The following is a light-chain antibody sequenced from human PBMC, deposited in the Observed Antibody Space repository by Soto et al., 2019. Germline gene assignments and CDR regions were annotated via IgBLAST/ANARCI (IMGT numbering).Light chain of an antibody. CDR3: QQGSNWPRGD. CDR2: DAS. J-gene: IGKJ4*01. Sequence: EIVLTQSPATLSLSPGERATLSCRASQSVSSYLAWYQQKPGQAPRLLIYDASNRATGIPARFSGSGSGTDFTLTISSLEPEDFGIYYCQQGSNWPRGDFGGGTKVEIK. V-gene: IGKV3-11*01. CDR1: QSVSSY.